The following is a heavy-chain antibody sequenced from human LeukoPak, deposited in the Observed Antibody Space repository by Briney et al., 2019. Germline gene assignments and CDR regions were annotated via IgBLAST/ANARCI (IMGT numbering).Heavy chain of an antibody. CDR3: ATYGDYGRSYDQYGLDA. J-gene: IGHJ6*02. V-gene: IGHV3-23*01. D-gene: IGHD4-17*01. CDR2: ISGGGST. Sequence: PGGSLRLSCAASGFTFGSYAMSWVRQAPEEGLEWVSTISGGGSTFYRDSVRGRFTITRDNSKNTVYLQMNSLRVEDTAVYYCATYGDYGRSYDQYGLDAWGQGTTVTVSS. CDR1: GFTFGSYA.